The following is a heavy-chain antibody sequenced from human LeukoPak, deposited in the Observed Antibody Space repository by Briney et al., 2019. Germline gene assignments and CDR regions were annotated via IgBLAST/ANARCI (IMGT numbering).Heavy chain of an antibody. V-gene: IGHV1-46*01. J-gene: IGHJ4*02. Sequence: GASVKVSCKASGYTFTGYYMHWVRQAPGQGLEWMGIINPSGGSTSYAQKFQGRVTMTRDTSTSTVYMELSSLRSEDTAVYYCARDSTEYYYDSSGYFLDYWGQGTLVTVSS. D-gene: IGHD3-22*01. CDR2: INPSGGST. CDR3: ARDSTEYYYDSSGYFLDY. CDR1: GYTFTGYY.